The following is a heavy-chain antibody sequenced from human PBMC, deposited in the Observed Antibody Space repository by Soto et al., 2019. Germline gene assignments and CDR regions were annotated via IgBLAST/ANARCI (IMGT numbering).Heavy chain of an antibody. D-gene: IGHD1-1*01. CDR3: SKNGTTWFAS. CDR2: ISVFNGYA. Sequence: ASVKVSCKTSGYSFHNSGISWVRQVPGQGLEWMGWISVFNGYAHSAQKFQGRVIMTADTFTSTAYMELRGLRSDDTAMYYCSKNGTTWFASWGQGTPVTVSS. V-gene: IGHV1-18*01. CDR1: GYSFHNSG. J-gene: IGHJ5*01.